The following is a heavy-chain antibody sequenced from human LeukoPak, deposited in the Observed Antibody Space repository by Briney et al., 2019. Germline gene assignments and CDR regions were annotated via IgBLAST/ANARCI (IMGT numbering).Heavy chain of an antibody. Sequence: PSETLSLTCAVYGGSFSGYYWSWIRQPPGKGLEWIGEINHSGSTNYNPSLKRRVTISVDTSKNQFSLKLSSVTAADTAVYYCARITVTTTPDDYWGQGTLVTVSS. CDR2: INHSGST. J-gene: IGHJ4*02. CDR1: GGSFSGYY. V-gene: IGHV4-34*01. D-gene: IGHD4-17*01. CDR3: ARITVTTTPDDY.